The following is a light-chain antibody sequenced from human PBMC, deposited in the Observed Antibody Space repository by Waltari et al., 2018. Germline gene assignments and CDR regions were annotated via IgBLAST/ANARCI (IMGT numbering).Light chain of an antibody. CDR1: QSLIRHT. CDR2: DTS. Sequence: EIVMTQSQATLSVSPGEGATLSCRASQSLIRHTFALYQHKPSPAPRLLIYDTSTRATGIPARFSGSGSGTEFTLTISSLQSEDFATYYCQQYDYWPWTFGQGTRVETK. J-gene: IGKJ1*01. CDR3: QQYDYWPWT. V-gene: IGKV3D-15*01.